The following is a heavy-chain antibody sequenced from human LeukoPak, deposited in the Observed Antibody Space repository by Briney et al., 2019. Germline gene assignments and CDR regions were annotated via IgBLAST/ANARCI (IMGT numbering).Heavy chain of an antibody. CDR3: TTDAAGQYYFDY. Sequence: GGSLRLSCAASGFTFSNAWMSWVRQAPGKGLEWVGRIKSKTDGGTTDYAAPVKGRFTISRDDSKNALFLQMNSLKTDDTAIYYCTTDAAGQYYFDYWGQGTLVTVSS. CDR1: GFTFSNAW. D-gene: IGHD6-13*01. CDR2: IKSKTDGGTT. J-gene: IGHJ4*02. V-gene: IGHV3-15*01.